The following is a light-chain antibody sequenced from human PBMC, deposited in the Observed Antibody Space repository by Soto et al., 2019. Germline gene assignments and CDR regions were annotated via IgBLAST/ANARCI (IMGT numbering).Light chain of an antibody. V-gene: IGKV1-9*01. CDR3: QQLNSYLPLT. CDR1: QGISSY. Sequence: IQLTQSPSSLSASVGDRVSITCLSSQGISSYLAWYQQKPGKAPKLLIYAASTLQSGVPSRFSGSGSGTDFTLTISSLQPEDFATYYCQQLNSYLPLTFGGGTKVDIK. J-gene: IGKJ4*01. CDR2: AAS.